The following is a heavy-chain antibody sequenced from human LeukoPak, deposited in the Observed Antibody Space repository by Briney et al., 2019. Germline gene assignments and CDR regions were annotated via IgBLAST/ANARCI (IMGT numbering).Heavy chain of an antibody. Sequence: GGSLRLSCAASGFTFSSYWMSWVRQAPGKGLEWVANIKQDGSEKYYVDSVKGRFTISRDNSKNTLYLQMNSLRAEDTAVYYCAKVNSASDDILTGPSYYFDYWGQGTLVTVSS. J-gene: IGHJ4*02. V-gene: IGHV3-7*03. CDR3: AKVNSASDDILTGPSYYFDY. CDR2: IKQDGSEK. D-gene: IGHD3-9*01. CDR1: GFTFSSYW.